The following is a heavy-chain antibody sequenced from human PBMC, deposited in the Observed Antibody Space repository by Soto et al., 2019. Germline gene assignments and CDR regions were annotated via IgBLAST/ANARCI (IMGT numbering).Heavy chain of an antibody. CDR1: GFSFSKYG. J-gene: IGHJ5*02. V-gene: IGHV3-30*18. CDR3: AKDRVIQLLPIWPDP. D-gene: IGHD1-1*01. CDR2: VSSDGNNK. Sequence: SLRLSCVASGFSFSKYGMHCVRQAPGKGLEWVVFVSSDGNNKYYADSVKGRFTISRDNSRNTVYLQVDSLRIDDTALYYCAKDRVIQLLPIWPDPWGQGTLVTVSS.